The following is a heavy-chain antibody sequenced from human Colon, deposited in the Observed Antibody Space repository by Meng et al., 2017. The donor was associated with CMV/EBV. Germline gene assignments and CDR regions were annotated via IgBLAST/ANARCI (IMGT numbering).Heavy chain of an antibody. J-gene: IGHJ6*02. Sequence: GESLKISCAASGFTFSSYEMNWVRQAPGKGLEWVSSISSSSSYIYYADSVKGRFTISRDNAKNSLYLQMNSLRAEDTAVYYCAREKRGYSGYNYYGMDVWGQGTTVTVSS. CDR1: GFTFSSYE. V-gene: IGHV3-21*01. CDR3: AREKRGYSGYNYYGMDV. D-gene: IGHD5-12*01. CDR2: ISSSSSYI.